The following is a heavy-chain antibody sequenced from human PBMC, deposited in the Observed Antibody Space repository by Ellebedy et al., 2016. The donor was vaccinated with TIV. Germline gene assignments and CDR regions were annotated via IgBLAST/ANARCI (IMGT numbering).Heavy chain of an antibody. J-gene: IGHJ5*02. Sequence: SETLSLXXTVSGGSISSYYWSWIRQPPGKGLEWIGYIYYSGSTNYNPSLKSRVTISVDTSKNQFSLKLSSVTAADTAVYYCARASGSSSPWGQGTLVTVSS. CDR2: IYYSGST. V-gene: IGHV4-59*12. D-gene: IGHD6-13*01. CDR3: ARASGSSSP. CDR1: GGSISSYY.